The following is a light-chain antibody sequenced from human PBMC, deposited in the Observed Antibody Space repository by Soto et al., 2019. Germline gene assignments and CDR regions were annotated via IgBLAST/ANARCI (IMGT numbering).Light chain of an antibody. CDR2: GAS. J-gene: IGKJ1*01. CDR3: LQNYYSFRT. V-gene: IGKV1-6*01. Sequence: ATQLTQSPSSLSASVGDRVTITCRASQGIAKDLGWYQQKPGKAPRLLIFGASFLQSGVPSRFSGSGSGTDFTLTINGLQPEDFATYYCLQNYYSFRTFGQGTKVEIK. CDR1: QGIAKD.